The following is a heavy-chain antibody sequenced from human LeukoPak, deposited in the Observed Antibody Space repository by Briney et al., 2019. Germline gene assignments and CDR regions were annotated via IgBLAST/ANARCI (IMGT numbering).Heavy chain of an antibody. CDR3: ARDQDYYGSGSYYGNWFDP. V-gene: IGHV3-30-3*01. J-gene: IGHJ5*02. CDR1: GFTFSSYA. D-gene: IGHD3-10*01. CDR2: ISYDGSNK. Sequence: PGGSLRLSCAASGFTFSSYAMHWVRQAPGKGLEWVAVISYDGSNKYYADSVKGRFTISRDNSKNTLYLQMNSLRAEDTAVYYCARDQDYYGSGSYYGNWFDPWGQGTPVTVSS.